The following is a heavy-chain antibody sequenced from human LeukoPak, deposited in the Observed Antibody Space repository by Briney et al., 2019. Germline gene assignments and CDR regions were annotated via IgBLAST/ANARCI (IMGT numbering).Heavy chain of an antibody. D-gene: IGHD2-2*01. CDR3: AKERGSTTPFDY. CDR1: GFTFSTYG. J-gene: IGHJ4*01. CDR2: ISYDGHT. Sequence: PGGSLRLSCAASGFTFSTYGMHWVRQAPGKGLEWVTVISYDGHTNYADSVKGRFTISRDNSKNTLYLQMNGLRDEDTAVYYCAKERGSTTPFDYWGQGTLVPGSS. V-gene: IGHV3-30*18.